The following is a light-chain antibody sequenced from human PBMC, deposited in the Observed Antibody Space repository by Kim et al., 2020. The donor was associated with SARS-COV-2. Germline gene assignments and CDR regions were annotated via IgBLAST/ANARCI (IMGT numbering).Light chain of an antibody. CDR1: QSIDTY. J-gene: IGKJ4*01. Sequence: PGEIATLACRASQSIDTYLAWYQQRPGQAPRLLVYDASNRATGVPDRFSGSGSGTDFTLTISSLEPEDFSIYYCQQRNSWPPAVTFGGGTKVDIK. V-gene: IGKV3-11*01. CDR2: DAS. CDR3: QQRNSWPPAVT.